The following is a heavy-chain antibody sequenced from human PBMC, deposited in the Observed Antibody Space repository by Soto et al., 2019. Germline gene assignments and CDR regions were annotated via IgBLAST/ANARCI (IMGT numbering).Heavy chain of an antibody. CDR2: IWYDGTNK. Sequence: QVQLVESGGGVVQPGRSLSLSCAASGFTFSSYGMHWVRQAPGKGLECVAVIWYDGTNKYYADSVKGRFTISSDNAKSRLYRLMNGLRAEDPAVYYCWRDLGAGVGTRYYFGMDVWGQGATVTVS. J-gene: IGHJ6*02. V-gene: IGHV3-33*01. CDR1: GFTFSSYG. D-gene: IGHD6-13*01. CDR3: WRDLGAGVGTRYYFGMDV.